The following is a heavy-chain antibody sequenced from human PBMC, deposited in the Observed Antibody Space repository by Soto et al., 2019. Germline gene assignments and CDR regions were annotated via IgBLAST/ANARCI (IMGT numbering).Heavy chain of an antibody. CDR3: ARVSRGELLMAGAFYI. Sequence: QVQLVQSGAEVKKPGSSVKVSCKASGGTFSSYAISWVRQAPGQGLEWMGGIIPIFGTANYAQKFQGRVTITADESTSTADMELSSLRSEDTAVYYCARVSRGELLMAGAFYIWGQGTMVTVSS. CDR1: GGTFSSYA. CDR2: IIPIFGTA. J-gene: IGHJ3*02. D-gene: IGHD3-10*01. V-gene: IGHV1-69*01.